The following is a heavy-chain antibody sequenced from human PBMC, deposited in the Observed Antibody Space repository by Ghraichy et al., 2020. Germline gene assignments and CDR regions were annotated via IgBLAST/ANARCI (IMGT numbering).Heavy chain of an antibody. V-gene: IGHV4-39*01. Sequence: SETLSLTCTVSGGSISSSSYYWGWIRQPPGKGLEWIGSIYYSGSTYYNPSLKSRVTISVDTSKNQFSLKLSSVTAADTAVYYCARHSGPLWWFGELLHSKIRAFDIWGQGTMVTVSS. J-gene: IGHJ3*02. D-gene: IGHD3-10*01. CDR1: GGSISSSSYY. CDR3: ARHSGPLWWFGELLHSKIRAFDI. CDR2: IYYSGST.